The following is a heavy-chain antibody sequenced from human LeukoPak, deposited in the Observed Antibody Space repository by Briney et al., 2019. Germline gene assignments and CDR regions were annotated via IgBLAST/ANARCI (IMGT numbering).Heavy chain of an antibody. Sequence: SQTLSLSCVISGDSVSSNSAAWDWIRQSPSGGLEWLGRTYYRSKWYSEYAVAVKSRIAINPHSSKNQFSLQLYSVTPEDTAVYYWARGGTTRSPPFDSWGQGTQVTVSP. CDR1: GDSVSSNSAA. CDR2: TYYRSKWYS. J-gene: IGHJ4*02. D-gene: IGHD4-17*01. V-gene: IGHV6-1*01. CDR3: ARGGTTRSPPFDS.